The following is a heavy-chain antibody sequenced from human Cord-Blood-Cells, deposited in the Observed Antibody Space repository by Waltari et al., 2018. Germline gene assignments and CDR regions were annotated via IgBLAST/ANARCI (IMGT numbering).Heavy chain of an antibody. CDR3: ARSAGFGELLYYYYYGMDV. Sequence: QVQLVQSGAEVKKPGSSVKVSCKASGGTFSSYSIRWLRQAPGQGLEWMGGIIPIFGTANYAQKFQGRVTITADESTSTAYMELSSLRSEDTAVYYCARSAGFGELLYYYYYGMDVWGQGTTVTVSS. V-gene: IGHV1-69*01. CDR1: GGTFSSYS. D-gene: IGHD3-10*01. CDR2: IIPIFGTA. J-gene: IGHJ6*02.